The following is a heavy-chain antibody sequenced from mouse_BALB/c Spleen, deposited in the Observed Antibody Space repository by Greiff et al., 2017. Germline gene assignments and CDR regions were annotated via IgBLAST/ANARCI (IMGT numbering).Heavy chain of an antibody. V-gene: IGHV5-4*02. Sequence: EVHLVESGGGLVKPGGSLKLSCAASGFTFSDYYMYWVRQTPEKRLEWVATISDGGSYTYYPDSVKGRFTISRDNAKNNLYLQMSSLKSEDTAMYYCARGGNGAMDYWGQGTSVTVSS. D-gene: IGHD1-1*02. CDR1: GFTFSDYY. J-gene: IGHJ4*01. CDR2: ISDGGSYT. CDR3: ARGGNGAMDY.